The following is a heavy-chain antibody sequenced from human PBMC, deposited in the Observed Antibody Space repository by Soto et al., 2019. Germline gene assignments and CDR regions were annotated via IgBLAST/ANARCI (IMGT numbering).Heavy chain of an antibody. V-gene: IGHV3-30-3*01. CDR3: ARVYSSLDYGIDY. Sequence: LRLSCAASGFIFSTYSIYWVRQAPGKGLEWVAVISYDGTNIYYADSVKGRFTISRDNSKNTLFLQMNSLRPEDTAVYYCARVYSSLDYGIDYWGQGTLVTVSS. D-gene: IGHD6-6*01. J-gene: IGHJ4*02. CDR2: ISYDGTNI. CDR1: GFIFSTYS.